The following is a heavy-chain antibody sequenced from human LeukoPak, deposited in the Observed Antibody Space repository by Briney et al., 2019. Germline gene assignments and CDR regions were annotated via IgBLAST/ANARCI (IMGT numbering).Heavy chain of an antibody. CDR1: GYTFTGYY. J-gene: IGHJ4*02. CDR2: INPNSGGT. CDR3: TRTPYSSSWYYFDY. V-gene: IGHV1-2*02. Sequence: SVKVSCKASGYTFTGYYMHWVRQAPGQGLEWMGWINPNSGGTNYAQKFQGRVAMTRDTSISTAYMELSRLRSDDTAVYYCTRTPYSSSWYYFDYWGQGTLVTVSS. D-gene: IGHD6-13*01.